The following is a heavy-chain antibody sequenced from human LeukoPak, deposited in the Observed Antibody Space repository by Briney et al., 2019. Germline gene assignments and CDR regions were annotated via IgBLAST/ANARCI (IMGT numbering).Heavy chain of an antibody. CDR1: GYTFTSYY. CDR2: INPSGGST. J-gene: IGHJ4*02. Sequence: ASVKVSCKASGYTFTSYYMHWVRQAPGQGLEWMGIINPSGGSTSYAQKFQGRVTMTRDTSTDTAYMELSSLRSEDTAVYYCATNTADYYGSEYWGQGTLVTVSS. V-gene: IGHV1-46*01. CDR3: ATNTADYYGSEY. D-gene: IGHD3-10*01.